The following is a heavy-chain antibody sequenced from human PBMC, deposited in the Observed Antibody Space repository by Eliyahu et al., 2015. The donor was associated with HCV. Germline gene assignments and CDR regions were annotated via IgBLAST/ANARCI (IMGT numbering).Heavy chain of an antibody. CDR2: IYWNDDK. Sequence: QITLKXSGPTLVKPTQTLTLTCTFSGFSXSTXGVGVGWIRQPPGKALEWLALIYWNDDKRYSPSLKSRLTITKDTSKNQVVLTMTNMDPVDTATYYCAHRRERKGQQLVSDAFDIWGQGTMVTVSS. D-gene: IGHD6-13*01. V-gene: IGHV2-5*01. J-gene: IGHJ3*02. CDR3: AHRRERKGQQLVSDAFDI. CDR1: GFSXSTXGVG.